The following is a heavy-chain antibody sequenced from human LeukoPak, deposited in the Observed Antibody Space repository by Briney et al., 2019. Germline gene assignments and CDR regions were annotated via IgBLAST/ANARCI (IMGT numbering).Heavy chain of an antibody. CDR3: ARGSKYSGSDY. CDR2: IFHSGST. Sequence: SETLSLTCAVSGGSISSGGYSWNWIRQPPGKGLEWIGYIFHSGSTYYNPSLKSRVTISVDRSKNQFSLELRSVTAADTAVYYCARGSKYSGSDYWGQGTLVTVSS. J-gene: IGHJ4*02. V-gene: IGHV4-30-2*01. CDR1: GGSISSGGYS. D-gene: IGHD5-12*01.